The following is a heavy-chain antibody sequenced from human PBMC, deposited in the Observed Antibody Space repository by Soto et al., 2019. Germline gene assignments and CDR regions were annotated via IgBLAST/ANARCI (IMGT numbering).Heavy chain of an antibody. CDR1: GFIFNNYP. J-gene: IGHJ4*02. V-gene: IGHV3-64D*06. D-gene: IGHD1-26*01. Sequence: PGGSLRLSCSASGFIFNNYPMHWVRQAPGKGLEYVSAITTNGESTYYADPVKGRFTISRDNSKNTLYLQMSSLRTEDTAVYYCVKSEGGNYHVWGPGTLVTVSS. CDR2: ITTNGEST. CDR3: VKSEGGNYHV.